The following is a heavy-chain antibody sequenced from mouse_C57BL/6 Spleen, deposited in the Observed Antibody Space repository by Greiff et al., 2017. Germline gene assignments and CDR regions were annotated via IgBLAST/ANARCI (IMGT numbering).Heavy chain of an antibody. J-gene: IGHJ4*01. CDR3: ARGRSSNYAMDY. CDR1: GYSITSGYY. V-gene: IGHV3-6*01. Sequence: ESGPGLVKPSQSLSLTCSVTGYSITSGYYWNWIRQFPGNKLEWMGYISYDGSNNYNPSLKNRISITRDTSKNQFFLKLNSVTTEDTATYYCARGRSSNYAMDYWGQGTSVTVSS. CDR2: ISYDGSN.